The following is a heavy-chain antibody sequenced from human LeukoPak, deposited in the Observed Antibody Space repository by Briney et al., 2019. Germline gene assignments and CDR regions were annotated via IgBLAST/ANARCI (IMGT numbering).Heavy chain of an antibody. CDR1: GGSFSGYY. CDR3: ARGFSSWVSYFDY. Sequence: SETLSLTCAVYGGSFSGYYWSWIRQHPGKGLEWIGEINHSGSTNYNPSLKSRVTISVDTSKNQFSLKLSSVTAADTAVYYCARGFSSWVSYFDYWGQGTLVTVSS. J-gene: IGHJ4*02. V-gene: IGHV4-34*01. D-gene: IGHD6-13*01. CDR2: INHSGST.